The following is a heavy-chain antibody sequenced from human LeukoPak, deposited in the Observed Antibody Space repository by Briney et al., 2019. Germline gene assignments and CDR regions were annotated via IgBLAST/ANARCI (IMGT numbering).Heavy chain of an antibody. J-gene: IGHJ4*02. Sequence: ASVKVSCKASGYTFTSYWIGWVRQMPGKGLEWMGIIYPGDSDTRYSPSFQGQVTISADKSISTAYLQWSNLKASDTAMYYCARYSSGWPVDYWGQGTLVTVSS. CDR3: ARYSSGWPVDY. V-gene: IGHV5-51*01. CDR2: IYPGDSDT. D-gene: IGHD6-19*01. CDR1: GYTFTSYW.